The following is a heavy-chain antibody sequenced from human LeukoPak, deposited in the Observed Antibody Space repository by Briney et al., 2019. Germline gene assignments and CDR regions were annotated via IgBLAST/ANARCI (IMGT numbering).Heavy chain of an antibody. CDR1: GFTFSSYS. D-gene: IGHD6-19*01. V-gene: IGHV3-21*01. CDR2: IGSSSTYI. Sequence: GGSLRLSCAASGFTFSSYSMNWVRQAPGKGLEWVSSIGSSSTYIYYADSVKGRFTISRDNAKNSLYLQMNSLRAEDTAVYYCARVYRSGDFDYWGQGTLVTVSS. CDR3: ARVYRSGDFDY. J-gene: IGHJ4*02.